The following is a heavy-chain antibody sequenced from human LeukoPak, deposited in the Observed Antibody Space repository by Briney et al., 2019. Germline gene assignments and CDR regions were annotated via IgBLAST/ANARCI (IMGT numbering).Heavy chain of an antibody. J-gene: IGHJ4*02. D-gene: IGHD1-26*01. CDR2: IYYSGST. V-gene: IGHV4-31*03. CDR1: GGSISSGGYY. CDR3: ARQLGTTHIDY. Sequence: SETLSLTCTVSGGSISSGGYYWSWIRQHPGKGLEWIGYIYYSGSTYYNPSLKSRVTISVDTSKNQFSLKLSSVTAADTAMYYCARQLGTTHIDYWGQGTLVTVSS.